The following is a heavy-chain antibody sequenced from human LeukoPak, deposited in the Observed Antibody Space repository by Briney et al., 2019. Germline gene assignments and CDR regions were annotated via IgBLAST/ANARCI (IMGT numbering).Heavy chain of an antibody. J-gene: IGHJ3*02. CDR1: GFTFSSYW. CDR2: IKEDGSEK. V-gene: IGHV3-7*01. Sequence: GGSLRLSCAASGFTFSSYWMSWVRQAPGKGLEWVANIKEDGSEKYYVDSVKGRFTISRDNAKNSLYPQMNSLRAEDTAMYYCGRGGGGYYDILTGYYSVRGAFDIWGQGTMVTVSS. D-gene: IGHD3-9*01. CDR3: GRGGGGYYDILTGYYSVRGAFDI.